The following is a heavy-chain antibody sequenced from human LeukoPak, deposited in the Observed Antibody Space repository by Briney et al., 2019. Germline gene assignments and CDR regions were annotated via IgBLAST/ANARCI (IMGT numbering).Heavy chain of an antibody. CDR2: IYYSGST. J-gene: IGHJ4*02. CDR3: ARHRDYYDSSGSTSIVFDY. V-gene: IGHV4-59*08. Sequence: SETLSLTCTVSGGSISSYYWSWIRQPPGKGLEWTGYIYYSGSTNYSPSLKSRVTISVDTSKNQFSLKLSSVTAADTAVYYCARHRDYYDSSGSTSIVFDYWGQGTLVTVSS. D-gene: IGHD3-22*01. CDR1: GGSISSYY.